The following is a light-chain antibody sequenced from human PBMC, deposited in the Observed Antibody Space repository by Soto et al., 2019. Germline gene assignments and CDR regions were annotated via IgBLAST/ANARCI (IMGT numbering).Light chain of an antibody. CDR1: QSVSSSY. CDR3: QQYGGSPWK. Sequence: EIVLTQSPCTLSLSPGERATLSFMASQSVSSSYLAWYQQKPGQAPRLLIYGASSRATGIPDRFSGSGSGTDFTLTISRLEPEDFAVYYCQQYGGSPWKFGPGTKVDI. J-gene: IGKJ1*01. CDR2: GAS. V-gene: IGKV3-20*01.